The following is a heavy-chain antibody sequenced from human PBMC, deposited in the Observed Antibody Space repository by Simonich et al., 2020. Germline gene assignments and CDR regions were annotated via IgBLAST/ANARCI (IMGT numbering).Heavy chain of an antibody. CDR2: IWYEGSNK. V-gene: IGHV3-33*08. CDR3: ARDRRTGDWYFDL. D-gene: IGHD7-27*01. J-gene: IGHJ2*01. CDR1: GFTFDDYG. Sequence: VQLVESGGGVVRPGGSLRLSCAASGFTFDDYGMSWVRQAPGKGLEWVEVIWYEGSNKYYADSVKGRFTISRDNSKNTLYLQMNSLRAEDTAVYYCARDRRTGDWYFDLWGRGTLVTVSS.